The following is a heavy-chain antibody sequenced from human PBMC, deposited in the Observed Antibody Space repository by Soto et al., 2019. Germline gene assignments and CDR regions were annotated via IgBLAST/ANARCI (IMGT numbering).Heavy chain of an antibody. CDR2: INHSGST. Sequence: ASETLSLTCAVYGGSFSGYYWSWIRQPPGKGLEWIGEINHSGSTNYNPSLKSRVTISVDTSKNQFSLKLSSVTAADTAVYYCARVGYRMVRGVIKSRRFDPWAREPWSPSPQ. CDR1: GGSFSGYY. V-gene: IGHV4-34*01. J-gene: IGHJ5*02. D-gene: IGHD3-10*01. CDR3: ARVGYRMVRGVIKSRRFDP.